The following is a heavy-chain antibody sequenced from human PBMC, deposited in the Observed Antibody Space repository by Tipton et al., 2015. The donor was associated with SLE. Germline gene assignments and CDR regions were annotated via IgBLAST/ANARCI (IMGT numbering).Heavy chain of an antibody. J-gene: IGHJ4*02. Sequence: TLSLTCTVSGGSISSSRYYWGWIRQPPGKGLEWIGEISHSGSTDYNPSLKSRVTISVDTSKNQFSLKLSSVTAADTAVYYCARSPYYDILTGYSPYCFDYWGQGTLVTVSS. CDR3: ARSPYYDILTGYSPYCFDY. V-gene: IGHV4-39*07. CDR2: ISHSGST. D-gene: IGHD3-9*01. CDR1: GGSISSSRYY.